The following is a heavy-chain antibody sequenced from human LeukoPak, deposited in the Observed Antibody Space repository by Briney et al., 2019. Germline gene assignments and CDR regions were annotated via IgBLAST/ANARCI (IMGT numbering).Heavy chain of an antibody. CDR1: GFTFSSYR. CDR2: IKQDGSEK. D-gene: IGHD3-22*01. J-gene: IGHJ4*02. V-gene: IGHV3-7*01. Sequence: PGGSLRLSCAASGFTFSSYRMSWVRQAPGKGLEWVANIKQDGSEKYYVDSVKGRFTISRDNAKNSLYLQMNSLRAEDTAVYYCARVSTPYYYDSSGYYTELFDYWGQGTLVTVSS. CDR3: ARVSTPYYYDSSGYYTELFDY.